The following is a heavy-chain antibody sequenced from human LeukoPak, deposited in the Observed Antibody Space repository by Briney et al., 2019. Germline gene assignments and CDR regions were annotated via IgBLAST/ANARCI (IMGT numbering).Heavy chain of an antibody. J-gene: IGHJ3*02. V-gene: IGHV3-15*01. D-gene: IGHD3-16*02. CDR1: GFTFSNAW. Sequence: GGSLRLSCAASGFTFSNAWMSWVRQAPGKGLEWVGRIKSKTDGGTTDYAAPVKGRFTISRDDSKNTLYLQMNSPKTEDTAVYYCTTDTKMITFGGVIADDDAFDIWGQGTMVTVSS. CDR3: TTDTKMITFGGVIADDDAFDI. CDR2: IKSKTDGGTT.